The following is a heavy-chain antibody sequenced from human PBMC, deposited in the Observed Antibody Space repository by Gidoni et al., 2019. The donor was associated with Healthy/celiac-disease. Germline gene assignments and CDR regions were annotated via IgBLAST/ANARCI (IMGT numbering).Heavy chain of an antibody. V-gene: IGHV3-48*01. CDR3: ARDQLSNYGDLFDY. CDR1: GFTFSSYS. Sequence: EVQLVESGGGLVQPGGSLRLSCAASGFTFSSYSMNWVRQAPGKGLEWVSYISSSSSTIYYADSVKGRFTISRDNAKNSLYLQMNSLRAEDTAVYYCARDQLSNYGDLFDYWGQGTLVTVSS. D-gene: IGHD4-17*01. CDR2: ISSSSSTI. J-gene: IGHJ4*02.